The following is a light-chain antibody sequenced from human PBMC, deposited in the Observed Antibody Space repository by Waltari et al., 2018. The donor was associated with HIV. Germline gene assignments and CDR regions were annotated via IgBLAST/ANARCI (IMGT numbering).Light chain of an antibody. CDR1: SGSIGSNY. V-gene: IGLV6-57*03. CDR3: QSYDSRNHWV. Sequence: NFMLTQSHSVSESPGKTVTISCTRSSGSIGSNYVQWYQQRPGSAPTTVIFDDNQRPYGVPDRFSGSIDSSSNSATLTISGLKTEDEADYYCQSYDSRNHWVFGGGTKLTVL. CDR2: DDN. J-gene: IGLJ3*02.